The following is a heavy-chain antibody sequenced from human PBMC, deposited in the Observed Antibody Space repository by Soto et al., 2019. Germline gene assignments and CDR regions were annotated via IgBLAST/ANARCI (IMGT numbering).Heavy chain of an antibody. CDR3: ATIYYDFWSRYYTDPNFDY. CDR1: GFTFDDYA. CDR2: ISWNSGSI. Sequence: PGGSLRLSCAASGFTFDDYAMHWVRQAPGKGLEWVSGISWNSGSIGYADSVKGRFTISRDNAKNSLYLQMNSLRAEDTALYYCATIYYDFWSRYYTDPNFDYWGQGTLVTVSS. V-gene: IGHV3-9*01. J-gene: IGHJ4*02. D-gene: IGHD3-3*01.